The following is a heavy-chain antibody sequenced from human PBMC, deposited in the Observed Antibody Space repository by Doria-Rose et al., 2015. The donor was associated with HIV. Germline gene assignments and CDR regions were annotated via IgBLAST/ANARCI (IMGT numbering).Heavy chain of an antibody. V-gene: IGHV2-26*01. CDR3: ARIKSSRWYHKYYFDF. D-gene: IGHD6-13*01. Sequence: QITLKESSPVLVKPTETLTLTCTVSGVSLSSPGMGVSRIRQPPGKALEWLANIFSDDERSYKTSQKSRLTIARGTSKSQVVLTMTDMDPVDTATYYCARIKSSRWYHKYYFDFWGQGTLVIVSA. CDR2: IFSDDER. J-gene: IGHJ4*02. CDR1: GVSLSSPGMG.